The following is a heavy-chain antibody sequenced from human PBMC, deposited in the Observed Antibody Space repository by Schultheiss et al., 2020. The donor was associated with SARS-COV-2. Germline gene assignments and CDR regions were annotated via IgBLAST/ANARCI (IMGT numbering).Heavy chain of an antibody. V-gene: IGHV4-39*02. CDR2: IHYSGIT. Sequence: SETLSLTCIVSGGSISSNGPYWGWIRQPPGKGLEWIGTIHYSGITYYSPSLTSRAAIAVDTSRNQFSLKLSSVTAADTAVYYCARGNDFVYFFDSWGQGTLVTVSS. D-gene: IGHD3-3*01. CDR1: GGSISSNGPY. J-gene: IGHJ4*02. CDR3: ARGNDFVYFFDS.